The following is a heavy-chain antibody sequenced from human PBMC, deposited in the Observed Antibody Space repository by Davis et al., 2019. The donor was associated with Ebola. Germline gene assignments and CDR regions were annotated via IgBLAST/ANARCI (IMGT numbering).Heavy chain of an antibody. V-gene: IGHV3-33*06. J-gene: IGHJ4*02. CDR1: GFTFSGYG. CDR3: AKEWGSAAYYFDY. D-gene: IGHD3-16*01. Sequence: GESLKISCAASGFTFSGYGMHWVRQAPGKGLEWVAVIWYDGSNKYYGDSVKGRFTISRDNSRSTLYLQMNSLRDEDTAVYYCAKEWGSAAYYFDYWGQGTLVTVSS. CDR2: IWYDGSNK.